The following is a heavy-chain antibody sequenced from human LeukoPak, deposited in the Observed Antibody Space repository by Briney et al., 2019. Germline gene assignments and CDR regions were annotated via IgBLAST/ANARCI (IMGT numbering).Heavy chain of an antibody. Sequence: PSETLSLTCTVSGGSISSYYWSWIRQPPGKGLEWIGYIYYSGSTNYNPSLKSRVTISVDTSKNQFSLKLSSVTAADTAVYYCARERKYYDILGWFDPWGQGTLVTVSS. D-gene: IGHD3-9*01. CDR1: GGSISSYY. V-gene: IGHV4-59*01. CDR2: IYYSGST. CDR3: ARERKYYDILGWFDP. J-gene: IGHJ5*02.